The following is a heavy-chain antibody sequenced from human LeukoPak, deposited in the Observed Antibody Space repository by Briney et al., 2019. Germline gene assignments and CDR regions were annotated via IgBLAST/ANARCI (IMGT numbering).Heavy chain of an antibody. Sequence: GASVKVSCKASGYTFTSYDISWVRQATGQGLEWMGWMNPNSGNTGYAQKFQGRVTITRNTSISTAYMELSSLRSEDTAVYYCARGTRIAALVYWGQGTLVTVSS. V-gene: IGHV1-8*03. CDR1: GYTFTSYD. CDR2: MNPNSGNT. D-gene: IGHD6-6*01. CDR3: ARGTRIAALVY. J-gene: IGHJ4*02.